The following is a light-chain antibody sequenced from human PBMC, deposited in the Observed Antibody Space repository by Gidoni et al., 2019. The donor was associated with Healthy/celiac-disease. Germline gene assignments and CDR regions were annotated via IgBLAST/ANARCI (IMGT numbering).Light chain of an antibody. J-gene: IGKJ3*01. CDR1: QGISSW. V-gene: IGKV1-12*01. CDR3: QQANSFPLT. Sequence: DLQLTQSPSSVSASVGARVTITCRPSQGISSWLAWYQQKPGKAPKLLIYAASSLQRGVRSRISGSGSGTDFTLTISSLQPEDFATYDCQQANSFPLTLGPGTKVDIK. CDR2: AAS.